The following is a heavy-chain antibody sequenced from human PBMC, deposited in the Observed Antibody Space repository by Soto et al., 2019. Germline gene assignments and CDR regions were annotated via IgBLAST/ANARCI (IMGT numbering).Heavy chain of an antibody. Sequence: GASVKVSCKASGYTFTSYAMHWVRQAPGQRLEWMGWINAGNGNTKYSQKFQGRVTITRDTSASTAYMELSSLRSEDTAVYNCARRITMVRGVTTILNDAFDIWGQGTMVTVSS. D-gene: IGHD3-10*01. CDR2: INAGNGNT. CDR3: ARRITMVRGVTTILNDAFDI. V-gene: IGHV1-3*01. CDR1: GYTFTSYA. J-gene: IGHJ3*02.